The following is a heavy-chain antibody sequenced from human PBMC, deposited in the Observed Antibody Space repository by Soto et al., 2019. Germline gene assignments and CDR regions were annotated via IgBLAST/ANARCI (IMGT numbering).Heavy chain of an antibody. CDR1: GYTFTSYG. J-gene: IGHJ5*02. Sequence: ASVKTSCRASGYTFTSYGISWVRQAPGQGLEWMGWISAYNGNTNYAQKLQGRVTMTTDTSTSTAYMELRSLRSDDTAVYYCARVKTTVTNNWFDPWGQGTLVTVSS. CDR2: ISAYNGNT. D-gene: IGHD4-17*01. V-gene: IGHV1-18*01. CDR3: ARVKTTVTNNWFDP.